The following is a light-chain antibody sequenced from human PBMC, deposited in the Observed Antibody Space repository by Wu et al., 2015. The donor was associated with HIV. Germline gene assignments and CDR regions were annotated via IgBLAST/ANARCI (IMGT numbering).Light chain of an antibody. CDR3: QQYISSST. V-gene: IGKV1-5*03. CDR2: KTS. Sequence: DIQMTQSLSTVSASVGDTVTITCRASQSVSNRLAWYQQKSGEAPKLLIYKTSTLESGVPSRFSGSGSGTEFTLTISSLQPDDFATYFCQQYISSSTFGGGTKVEMK. J-gene: IGKJ4*01. CDR1: QSVSNR.